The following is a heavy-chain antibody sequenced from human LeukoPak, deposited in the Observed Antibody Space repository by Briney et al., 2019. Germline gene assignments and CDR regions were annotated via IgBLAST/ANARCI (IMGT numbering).Heavy chain of an antibody. J-gene: IGHJ5*02. V-gene: IGHV3-30*02. Sequence: GGSLRLSCAASGFTFSSYGMHWVRQAPGKGLEWVAFIRYDGSNKYYADSVKGRFAISRDNSKNTLYLQMNSLRAEDTAVYYCAKDPYHTIFGVVIGTFDPWGQGTLVTVSS. CDR3: AKDPYHTIFGVVIGTFDP. CDR1: GFTFSSYG. D-gene: IGHD3-3*01. CDR2: IRYDGSNK.